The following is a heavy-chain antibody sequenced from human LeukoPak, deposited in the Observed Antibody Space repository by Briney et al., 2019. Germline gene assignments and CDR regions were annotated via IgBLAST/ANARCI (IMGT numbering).Heavy chain of an antibody. CDR3: AARGSGYYYVRDEPFDY. CDR1: GFSFSNHW. CDR2: INQKGSEK. J-gene: IGHJ4*02. D-gene: IGHD3-22*01. V-gene: IGHV3-7*03. Sequence: GGSLRLSCAASGFSFSNHWMTWVRQAPGKGLEWVANINQKGSEKYYVDSVKGRFTISRDNSKNTLYLQMNSLRAEDTAVYYCAARGSGYYYVRDEPFDYWGQGTLVTVSS.